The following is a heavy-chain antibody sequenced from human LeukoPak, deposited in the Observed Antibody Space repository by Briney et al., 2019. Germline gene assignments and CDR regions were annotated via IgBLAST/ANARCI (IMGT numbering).Heavy chain of an antibody. V-gene: IGHV1-8*02. CDR1: GYTFTSYD. CDR2: MNPNSGNT. J-gene: IGHJ4*02. D-gene: IGHD2-8*01. CDR3: ARFPGYCTNGVCQTVAFDY. Sequence: EASVKVSCKASGYTFTSYDINWVRQATGQGLEWMGWMNPNSGNTGYAQKFQGRVTMTRDTSISTAYMELSRLRSDDTAVYYCARFPGYCTNGVCQTVAFDYWGQGTLVTVSS.